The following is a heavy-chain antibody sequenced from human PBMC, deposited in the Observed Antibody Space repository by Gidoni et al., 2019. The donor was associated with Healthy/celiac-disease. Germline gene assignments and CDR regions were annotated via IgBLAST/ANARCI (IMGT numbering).Heavy chain of an antibody. J-gene: IGHJ4*02. Sequence: EVQLVESGGGLIQPGGSLRFSCAASGFTVSRNYMGWVRQAPWKGLEGVLVIYSCGSTYYADSVMGRFTISRDNSKNTLYLHMNSLRAEDTAVYYCARGRYSGSYGYWGQGTLVTVSS. CDR1: GFTVSRNY. V-gene: IGHV3-53*01. CDR2: IYSCGST. D-gene: IGHD1-26*01. CDR3: ARGRYSGSYGY.